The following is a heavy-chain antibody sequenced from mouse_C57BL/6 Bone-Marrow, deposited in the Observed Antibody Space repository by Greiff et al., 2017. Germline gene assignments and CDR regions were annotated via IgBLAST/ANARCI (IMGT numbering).Heavy chain of an antibody. CDR3: ARRWLGYFDV. V-gene: IGHV1-81*01. J-gene: IGHJ1*03. CDR1: GYTFTSYG. Sequence: VQLQQSGAELARPGASVKLSCKASGYTFTSYGISWVKQRTGQGLEWIGEIYPRSGNTYYNEKFKGKATLTADKSSSTAYMELRSLTSEDSAVYFCARRWLGYFDVWGTGTTVTVSS. D-gene: IGHD1-1*02. CDR2: IYPRSGNT.